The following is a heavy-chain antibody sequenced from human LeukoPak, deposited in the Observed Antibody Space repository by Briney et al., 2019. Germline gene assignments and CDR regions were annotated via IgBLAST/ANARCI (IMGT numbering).Heavy chain of an antibody. V-gene: IGHV4-30-2*01. Sequence: PSETLSLTCAVSGGSISSGGYSWSWIRQPPGKGLEWIGYIYHSGSTYYNPSLKSPVTISVDTSKNLFSLKLSPVTAADTAMYYCASGTYYDSSGYYYHYFDYWGQGTLVTVSS. CDR2: IYHSGST. CDR1: GGSISSGGYS. D-gene: IGHD3-22*01. CDR3: ASGTYYDSSGYYYHYFDY. J-gene: IGHJ4*02.